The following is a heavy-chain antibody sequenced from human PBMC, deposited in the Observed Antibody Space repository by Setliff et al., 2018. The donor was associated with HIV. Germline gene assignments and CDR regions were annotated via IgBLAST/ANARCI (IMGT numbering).Heavy chain of an antibody. D-gene: IGHD3-10*01. V-gene: IGHV4-61*02. Sequence: PSETLSLTCTVSGGSISSGDYYWTWIRQPAGKGLQWIGRIHTSGNTNYNPSLKSRVTISVDTSKSQFSLKLSSLTAADTAVYFCARGILINTGDCWGRGTLVTVSS. CDR2: IHTSGNT. J-gene: IGHJ4*02. CDR1: GGSISSGDYY. CDR3: ARGILINTGDC.